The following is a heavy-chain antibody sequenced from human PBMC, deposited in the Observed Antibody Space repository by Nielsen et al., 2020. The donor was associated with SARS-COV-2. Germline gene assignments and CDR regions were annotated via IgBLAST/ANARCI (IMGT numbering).Heavy chain of an antibody. J-gene: IGHJ6*03. CDR2: IYYSGST. CDR1: GGSISSGGYY. Sequence: SETLSLTCTVSGGSISSGGYYWSWIRQHPGKGLEWIGYIYYSGSTYYNPSLKSRVTISVDTSKNQFSLKLSSVTAADTAVYYCARVRSSSSDYYYYYMDVWGKGTTVTVSS. CDR3: ARVRSSSSDYYYYYMDV. V-gene: IGHV4-31*03. D-gene: IGHD6-6*01.